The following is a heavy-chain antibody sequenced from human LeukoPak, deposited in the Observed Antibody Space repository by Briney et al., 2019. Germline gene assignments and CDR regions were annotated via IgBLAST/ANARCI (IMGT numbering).Heavy chain of an antibody. CDR2: IIPMINTP. CDR1: GGTFRSYA. D-gene: IGHD4-17*01. J-gene: IGHJ4*02. CDR3: AIFQGTYGDNENDY. V-gene: IGHV1-69*01. Sequence: ASVKVSCKASGGTFRSYAITWVRQAPGKGLEWMGGIIPMINTPKYAQKFQGRVSITADESTSTGYMEVSSLRSEDTAAYYCAIFQGTYGDNENDYWGQGTLVTVSS.